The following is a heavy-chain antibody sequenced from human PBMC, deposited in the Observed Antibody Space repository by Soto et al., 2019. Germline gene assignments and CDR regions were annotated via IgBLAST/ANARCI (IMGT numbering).Heavy chain of an antibody. CDR1: GYSFTNYW. V-gene: IGHV5-51*01. D-gene: IGHD6-19*01. J-gene: IGHJ4*02. CDR2: IYPGDSDT. CDR3: AAGATYLEVAGCQLSY. Sequence: PGASLKISCKTSGYSFTNYWVAWVRQMPGKGLDYMWIIYPGDSDTRYSPSFQGQVTISVDKSISTAYLQWSSLRASDTAIYYCAAGATYLEVAGCQLSYWRQGTPVSVSS.